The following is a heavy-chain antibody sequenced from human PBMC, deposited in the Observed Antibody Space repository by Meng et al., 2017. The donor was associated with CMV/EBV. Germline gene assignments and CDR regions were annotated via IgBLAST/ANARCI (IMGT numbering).Heavy chain of an antibody. D-gene: IGHD3-22*01. Sequence: GGSLRLSCAASGFTFNTYAMHWVRQAPGKGLEWVAVISYDGGNKYTADSVQGRLTISRDNSKNNLYLQMNSLTVEDTAVYYCVRDQGGESMIAVLIERFGMDVWGQGTTVTVSS. V-gene: IGHV3-30*04. CDR3: VRDQGGESMIAVLIERFGMDV. CDR1: GFTFNTYA. J-gene: IGHJ6*02. CDR2: ISYDGGNK.